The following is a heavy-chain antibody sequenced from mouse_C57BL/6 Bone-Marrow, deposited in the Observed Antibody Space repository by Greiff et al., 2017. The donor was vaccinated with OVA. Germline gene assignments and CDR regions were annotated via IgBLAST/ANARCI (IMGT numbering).Heavy chain of an antibody. D-gene: IGHD4-1*01. Sequence: QAHVKQSGAELVKPGASVKLSCKASGYTFTEYTIHWVKQRSGQGLEWIGWFYPGSGSIKYNEKFKDKATLTADKSSSTVYMELSRLTSEDSAVYFCARHEDWDPHYYAMDYWGQGTSVTVSS. J-gene: IGHJ4*01. V-gene: IGHV1-62-2*01. CDR1: GYTFTEYT. CDR3: ARHEDWDPHYYAMDY. CDR2: FYPGSGSI.